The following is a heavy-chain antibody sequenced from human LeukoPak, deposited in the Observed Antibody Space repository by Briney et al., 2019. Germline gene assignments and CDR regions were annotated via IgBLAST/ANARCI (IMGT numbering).Heavy chain of an antibody. J-gene: IGHJ4*02. CDR2: INYGGIT. CDR1: GGSISSGSYY. Sequence: SETLSLTCTVSGGSISSGSYYWGWIRQPPGKGLEWIGSINYGGITYYNPSLKSRVTLSVDTSKNQFSLRLNSVTAADTAVYYCARGGLGYGYGYYVDYWGQGTLVTVSS. D-gene: IGHD5-18*01. CDR3: ARGGLGYGYGYYVDY. V-gene: IGHV4-39*07.